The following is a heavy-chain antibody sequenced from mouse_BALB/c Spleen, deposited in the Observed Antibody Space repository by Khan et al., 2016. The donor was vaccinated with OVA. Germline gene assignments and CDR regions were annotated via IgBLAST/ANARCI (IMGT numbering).Heavy chain of an antibody. V-gene: IGHV9-3-1*01. D-gene: IGHD4-1*02. Sequence: QIQLVQSGPELKKPGETVKISCKASGYTFTNYGMNWVKQAPGKGLKWMGWINTYTGEPTYADDFTGRSAFSLETSVSTAYLQIKNLKDEDTATCFCARSNSYWYFDVWGAGTTVTVSS. CDR2: INTYTGEP. CDR1: GYTFTNYG. J-gene: IGHJ1*01. CDR3: ARSNSYWYFDV.